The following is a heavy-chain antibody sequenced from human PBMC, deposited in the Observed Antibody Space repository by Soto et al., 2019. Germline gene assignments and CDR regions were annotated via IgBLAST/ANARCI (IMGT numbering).Heavy chain of an antibody. CDR1: GDSVSSNSAA. CDR2: TYYRSKWYN. J-gene: IGHJ6*02. CDR3: ARRRTERYSSSWYSGYYGMDV. Sequence: PSQTLSLTCAISGDSVSSNSAAWNWIRQSPSRGLEWLGRTYYRSKWYNDYAVSVKSRITINPDTSKNQFSLQLNSVTPEDTAVYYCARRRTERYSSSWYSGYYGMDVWGQGTTVTVSS. V-gene: IGHV6-1*01. D-gene: IGHD6-13*01.